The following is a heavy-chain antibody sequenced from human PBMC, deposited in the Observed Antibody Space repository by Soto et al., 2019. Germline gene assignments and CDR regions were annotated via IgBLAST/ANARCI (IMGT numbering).Heavy chain of an antibody. D-gene: IGHD3-22*01. CDR1: GFTFSSYS. CDR3: ARDFTQDSSGYYYGGRDY. CDR2: ISSSSSYI. Sequence: LRLSCAASGFTFSSYSMNWVRQAPGKGLEWVSSISSSSSYIYYADSVKGRFTISRDNAKNSLYLQMNSLRAEDTAVYYCARDFTQDSSGYYYGGRDYWCQGTLVTVSS. J-gene: IGHJ4*02. V-gene: IGHV3-21*01.